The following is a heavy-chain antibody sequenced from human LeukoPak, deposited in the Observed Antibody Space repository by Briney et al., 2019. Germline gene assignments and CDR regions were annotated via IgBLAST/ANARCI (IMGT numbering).Heavy chain of an antibody. CDR3: AREQSLFSGRQIWVGEDYYLYMDV. CDR2: DSNKGERI. J-gene: IGHJ6*03. CDR1: GFSLSSYD. Sequence: GGSLRLPCTPSGFSLSSYDMHWVRQAPGKGLDYVSPDSNKGERIFYGHTVKGRFNISRDNAKNTLYVQMDSMRAVDMAMNYWAREQSLFSGRQIWVGEDYYLYMDVWGKGTTVTVS. V-gene: IGHV3-64*01. D-gene: IGHD3-10*01.